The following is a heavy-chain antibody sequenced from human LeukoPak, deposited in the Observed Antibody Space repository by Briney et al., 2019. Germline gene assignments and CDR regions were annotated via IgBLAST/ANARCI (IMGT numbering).Heavy chain of an antibody. J-gene: IGHJ6*03. Sequence: SETLSLTCTVSGGSISSYYWSWIRQPPGKGLEWSGYSHYSGSTNYNPSLKSRVTISVDTSKNQFSLKLSSVTAADTAVYYCARTTEGGYTYGYFYYYYMDVWGKGTTVTISS. V-gene: IGHV4-59*01. CDR3: ARTTEGGYTYGYFYYYYMDV. CDR2: SHYSGST. D-gene: IGHD5-18*01. CDR1: GGSISSYY.